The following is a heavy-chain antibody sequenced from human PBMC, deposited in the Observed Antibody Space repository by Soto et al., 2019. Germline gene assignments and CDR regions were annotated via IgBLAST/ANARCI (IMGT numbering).Heavy chain of an antibody. CDR3: ARQPPLNPKHSDYYYYGMDV. J-gene: IGHJ6*02. CDR2: IYPGDSDT. Sequence: GESLKISCKGSGYSFTSYWIGWVRQMPGKGLEWMGIIYPGDSDTRYSPSFQGQVTISADKSISTAYLQWSSLKASDTAMYYCARQPPLNPKHSDYYYYGMDVWGQGTTVTVSS. V-gene: IGHV5-51*01. CDR1: GYSFTSYW. D-gene: IGHD2-8*01.